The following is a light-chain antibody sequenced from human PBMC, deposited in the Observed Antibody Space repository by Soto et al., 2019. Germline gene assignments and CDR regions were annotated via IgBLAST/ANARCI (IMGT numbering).Light chain of an antibody. V-gene: IGLV2-14*01. CDR1: SSDVGGYNY. Sequence: QSALTQPASVSGSPGQSITISCIGTSSDVGGYNYVSWYQQHPGKAPKLMIYDVSNRPSGVSDRFSGSKSGNTASLAISGLQAEDEADYYHTTYTSISTLAVFGTGTKLTV. J-gene: IGLJ1*01. CDR2: DVS. CDR3: TTYTSISTLAV.